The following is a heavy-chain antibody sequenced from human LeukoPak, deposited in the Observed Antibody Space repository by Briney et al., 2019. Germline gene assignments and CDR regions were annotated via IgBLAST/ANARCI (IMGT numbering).Heavy chain of an antibody. D-gene: IGHD2-15*01. CDR1: GFSLSASGVG. CDR3: AHSPSLNYCSGGSCYSEDWFDP. Sequence: SGPTLVNPTQTLTLTCTFFGFSLSASGVGVGWIRQPPGKALELLSLIYWVDDKRYSPSLKSMHTLTLDTSKNQVVLTMTNMDPVDTATYYCAHSPSLNYCSGGSCYSEDWFDPWGQGTLVTVSS. CDR2: IYWVDDK. V-gene: IGHV2-5*02. J-gene: IGHJ5*02.